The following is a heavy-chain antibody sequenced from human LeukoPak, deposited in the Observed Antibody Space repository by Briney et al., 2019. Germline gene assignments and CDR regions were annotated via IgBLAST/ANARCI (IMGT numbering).Heavy chain of an antibody. CDR3: ARDPFNYDFWSGFTPGGYYYMDV. J-gene: IGHJ6*03. D-gene: IGHD3-3*01. CDR1: GFTFSSYW. Sequence: GGSLRLSCAASGFTFSSYWMSWVRQAPGKGLEWVSSISSSSSYIYYADSVKGRFTISRDNAKNSLYLQMNSLRAEDTAVYYCARDPFNYDFWSGFTPGGYYYMDVWGKGTTVTVSS. V-gene: IGHV3-21*01. CDR2: ISSSSSYI.